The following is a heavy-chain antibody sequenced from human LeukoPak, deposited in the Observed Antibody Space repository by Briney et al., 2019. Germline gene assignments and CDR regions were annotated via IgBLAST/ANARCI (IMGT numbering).Heavy chain of an antibody. CDR1: GGSFSGYY. J-gene: IGHJ6*02. CDR3: ARAYSGPAYYYGMDV. Sequence: PSETLSLTCAVYGGSFSGYYWSWIRQPPGKGLEWIGEINHSGSTNYNPSLKSRVTISVDTSKNQFSLKLSSVTAADTAVYYRARAYSGPAYYYGMDVWGQGTTVTVSS. D-gene: IGHD5-12*01. CDR2: INHSGST. V-gene: IGHV4-34*01.